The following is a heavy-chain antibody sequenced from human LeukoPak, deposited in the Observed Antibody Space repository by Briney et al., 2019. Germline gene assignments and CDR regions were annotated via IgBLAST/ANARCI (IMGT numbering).Heavy chain of an antibody. Sequence: PGGSLRLSYAASGFTFSSYSMNWVRQAPGKGLEWVSSISSSSSYIYYADSVKGRFTISRDNAKNSLYLQMNSLRAEDTAVYYCAELGITMIGGVWGKGTTVTISS. V-gene: IGHV3-21*01. CDR3: AELGITMIGGV. D-gene: IGHD3-10*02. J-gene: IGHJ6*04. CDR2: ISSSSSYI. CDR1: GFTFSSYS.